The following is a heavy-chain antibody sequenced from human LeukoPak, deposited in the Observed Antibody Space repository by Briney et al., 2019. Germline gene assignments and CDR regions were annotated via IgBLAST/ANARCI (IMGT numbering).Heavy chain of an antibody. CDR2: ISYDGSNK. D-gene: IGHD4-17*01. CDR3: ARGHGYGDFDY. Sequence: GGSLRLSCAASGFTFSGYAMHWVRQAPGKGLEWVAVISYDGSNKYYADSVKGRFTISRDNSKNTLYLQMNSLRAEDTAVYYCARGHGYGDFDYWGQGTLVTVSS. CDR1: GFTFSGYA. V-gene: IGHV3-30*03. J-gene: IGHJ4*02.